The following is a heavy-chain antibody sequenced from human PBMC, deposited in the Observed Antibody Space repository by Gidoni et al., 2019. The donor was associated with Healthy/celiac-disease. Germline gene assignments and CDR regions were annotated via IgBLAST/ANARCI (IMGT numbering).Heavy chain of an antibody. CDR1: GFTFSSYA. D-gene: IGHD5-12*01. V-gene: IGHV3-30*04. J-gene: IGHJ1*01. Sequence: QVQLVGSGGGGVQPGRSLSLSCAAPGFTFSSYAMHWVRQAPGKGLEWVAVISYDGSNKYYADSVKGRFTISRDNSKNTLYLQMNSLRAEDTAVYYCASGVEMATIGNFQHWGQGTLVTVSS. CDR3: ASGVEMATIGNFQH. CDR2: ISYDGSNK.